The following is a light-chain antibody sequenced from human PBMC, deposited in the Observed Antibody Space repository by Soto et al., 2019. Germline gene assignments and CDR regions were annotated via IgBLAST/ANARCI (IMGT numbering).Light chain of an antibody. J-gene: IGKJ1*01. CDR3: QQSYSTLET. V-gene: IGKV1-39*01. CDR2: AAS. CDR1: QSISSY. Sequence: DIQLTQSPFSVSASVGDRVTIXXRASQSISSYLNWYQQKPGKAPKLXVYAASSLQSGVPSRSSGSGSGTDFTLTISSLQPEDFATYYCQQSYSTLETFGQGTKVDIK.